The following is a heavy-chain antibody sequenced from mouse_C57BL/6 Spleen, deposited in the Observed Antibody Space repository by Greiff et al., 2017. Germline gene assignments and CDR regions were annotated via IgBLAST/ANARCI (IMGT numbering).Heavy chain of an antibody. D-gene: IGHD1-1*01. Sequence: VQLQQPGAELVKPGASVKLSCKASGYTFTSYWMHWVKQRPGQGLEWIGMIHPNSGSTNYNEKFKSKATLTVDKSSSTAYMQLSSLTSEDSAVYYCARLGYYGSSYVGYWGQGTTLTVSS. CDR2: IHPNSGST. CDR3: ARLGYYGSSYVGY. J-gene: IGHJ2*01. V-gene: IGHV1-64*01. CDR1: GYTFTSYW.